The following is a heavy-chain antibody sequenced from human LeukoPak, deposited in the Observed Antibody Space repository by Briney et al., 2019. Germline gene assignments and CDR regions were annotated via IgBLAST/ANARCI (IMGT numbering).Heavy chain of an antibody. Sequence: PGGSLRLSCAASGCTFSSHWMSWVRQTPGKGLEWVAHINEDGSEKYYVDSVKGRFTISRDNAKDSLHLQMNSLRAGDTAVYYCARDKVTYWGQGTLVTVSS. CDR3: ARDKVTY. V-gene: IGHV3-7*01. CDR2: INEDGSEK. J-gene: IGHJ4*02. CDR1: GCTFSSHW.